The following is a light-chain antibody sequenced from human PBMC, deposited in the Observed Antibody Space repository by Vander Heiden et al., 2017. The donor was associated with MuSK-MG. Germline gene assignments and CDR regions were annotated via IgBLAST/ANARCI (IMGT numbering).Light chain of an antibody. CDR1: ALPNQY. CDR3: QSADSSGSYAV. V-gene: IGLV3-25*02. CDR2: KDT. J-gene: IGLJ2*01. Sequence: SYKVTQSPSVSVSPGQTARITCSGDALPNQYAHWYQQKPGQAPVLMIYKDTERRSGIPDRFSGSKSGTTVTLTISGVQAEEEADYHCQSADSSGSYAVFGGGTKLTVL.